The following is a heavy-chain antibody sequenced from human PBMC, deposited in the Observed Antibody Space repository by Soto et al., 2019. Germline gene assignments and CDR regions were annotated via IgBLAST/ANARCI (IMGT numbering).Heavy chain of an antibody. CDR2: ISYDGNNK. CDR1: GFTFSSYA. CDR3: AKVGFPYSYGYLFYY. Sequence: GGSLRLSCAASGFTFSSYAMHWVRQAPGKGLEWVAVISYDGNNKFYADSVKGRFTISRDSTKQTLYLQMNSLRPDDTAVYYCAKVGFPYSYGYLFYYWGQGTLVTVSS. D-gene: IGHD5-18*01. V-gene: IGHV3-30-3*01. J-gene: IGHJ4*02.